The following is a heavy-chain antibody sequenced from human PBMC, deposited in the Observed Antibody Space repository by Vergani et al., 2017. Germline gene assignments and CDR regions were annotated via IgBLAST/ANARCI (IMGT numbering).Heavy chain of an antibody. V-gene: IGHV1-69*06. CDR2: IIPIFGTA. CDR1: GGTFSSYA. D-gene: IGHD5-12*01. J-gene: IGHJ5*02. CDR3: ARSDGYDYLAYNWFDP. Sequence: QVQLVQSGAEVKKPGSSVKVSCKASGGTFSSYAISWVRQAPGQGLEWMGGIIPIFGTANYAQKLQGRVTMTTDTSTSTAYMELSSLRSEDTAVYYCARSDGYDYLAYNWFDPWGQGTLVTVSS.